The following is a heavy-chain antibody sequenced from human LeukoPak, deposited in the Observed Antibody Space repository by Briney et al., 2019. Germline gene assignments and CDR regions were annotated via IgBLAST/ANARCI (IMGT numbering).Heavy chain of an antibody. CDR1: GFTFSSYW. CDR3: ARRAYYYDSSGSSYYFDY. J-gene: IGHJ4*02. CDR2: IKQDGSEK. D-gene: IGHD3-22*01. V-gene: IGHV3-7*01. Sequence: PGGSLRLSCAASGFTFSSYWMSWVRQAPGKGLEWVANIKQDGSEKYYVDSVKGRFTISRDNAKNSLYLQMNSLRAEDTAVYYCARRAYYYDSSGSSYYFDYWGQGTLVTVSS.